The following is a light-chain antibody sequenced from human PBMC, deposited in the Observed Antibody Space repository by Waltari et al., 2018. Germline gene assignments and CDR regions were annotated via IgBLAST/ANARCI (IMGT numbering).Light chain of an antibody. J-gene: IGKJ2*03. CDR3: LQYNSHPYS. Sequence: DIQMTQSPSSLSASAGDTVTITCRASQDIITHLNWYQQKPGKDPKRLIYAASTLESGVPSRFSGSGSGTGFTLIISSLQPEDFATYYCLQYNSHPYSFGQGTKVEIK. V-gene: IGKV1-17*01. CDR1: QDIITH. CDR2: AAS.